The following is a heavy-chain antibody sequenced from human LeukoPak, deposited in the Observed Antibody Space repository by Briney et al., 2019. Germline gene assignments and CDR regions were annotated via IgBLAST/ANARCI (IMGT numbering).Heavy chain of an antibody. CDR1: GGSFSGYY. D-gene: IGHD3-9*01. CDR3: TREGPPVHYTGYYDY. J-gene: IGHJ4*02. CDR2: IYYSGST. V-gene: IGHV4-34*01. Sequence: SETLSLTCAVYGGSFSGYYWSWIRQPPGKGLEWIGSIYYSGSTCYNPSLKSRVTISVDTSKNQFSLKLTSVTAADSAVYYCTREGPPVHYTGYYDYWGQGTLVTVSS.